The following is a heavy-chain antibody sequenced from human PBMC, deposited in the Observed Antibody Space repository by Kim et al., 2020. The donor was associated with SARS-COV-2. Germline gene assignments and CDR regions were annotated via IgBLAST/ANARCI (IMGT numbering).Heavy chain of an antibody. CDR2: IYYSGST. V-gene: IGHV4-39*01. Sequence: SETLSLTCTVSGGSISSSSYYWGWIRQPPGKGLEWIGSIYYSGSTYYNPSLKSRVTISVDTSKNQFSLKLSSVTAADTAVYYCARLPFYGGKLGGQSFDYWGQGTLVTVSS. CDR1: GGSISSSSYY. D-gene: IGHD4-17*01. CDR3: ARLPFYGGKLGGQSFDY. J-gene: IGHJ4*02.